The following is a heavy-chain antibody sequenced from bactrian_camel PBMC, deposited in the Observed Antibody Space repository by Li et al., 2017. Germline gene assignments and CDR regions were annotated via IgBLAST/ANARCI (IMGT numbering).Heavy chain of an antibody. V-gene: IGHV3S1*01. Sequence: VQLVESGGGLVQPGGSLRLSCAASGLTFSNYWEYWVRQAPGKGLEWVSRISIDGGTTTYADSVKGRFTISRDHAKNTVYLQMNSLKSEDTALYYCVTGPRESFGYWGQGTQVTVS. J-gene: IGHJ6*01. CDR1: GLTFSNYW. D-gene: IGHD7*01. CDR2: ISIDGGTT. CDR3: VTGPRESFGY.